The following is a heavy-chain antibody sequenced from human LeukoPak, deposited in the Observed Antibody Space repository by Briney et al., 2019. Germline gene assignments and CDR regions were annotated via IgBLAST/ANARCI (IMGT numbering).Heavy chain of an antibody. Sequence: GGSLRLSCAASGFTFSSYAMHWVRQAPGKGLEWVAVISYDGSNKYYADSVKGRFTISRDNSKNTLYLQMSSLRAEDTAVYYCARDGYNYARLDYWGQGTLVTVSS. CDR3: ARDGYNYARLDY. CDR2: ISYDGSNK. V-gene: IGHV3-30-3*01. D-gene: IGHD5-24*01. CDR1: GFTFSSYA. J-gene: IGHJ4*02.